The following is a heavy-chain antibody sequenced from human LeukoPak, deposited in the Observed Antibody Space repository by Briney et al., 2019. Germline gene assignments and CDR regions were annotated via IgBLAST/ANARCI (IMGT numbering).Heavy chain of an antibody. V-gene: IGHV3-49*04. D-gene: IGHD3-10*01. CDR3: TRDRDYYGSRSLHYFDY. CDR1: GFTFGDYA. Sequence: GGSLRLSCTASGFTFGDYAMSWVRQARGKGVEWVGFIRSKAYGWTTEYAASVKGRFNISRDDSKSIAYLQMNSLKTEDTAVYYCTRDRDYYGSRSLHYFDYWGQGTLVTVSS. CDR2: IRSKAYGWTT. J-gene: IGHJ4*02.